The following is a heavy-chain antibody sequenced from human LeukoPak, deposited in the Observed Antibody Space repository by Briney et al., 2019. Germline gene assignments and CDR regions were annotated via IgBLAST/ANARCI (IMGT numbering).Heavy chain of an antibody. D-gene: IGHD4-17*01. CDR1: GFTFSNAW. CDR3: TTSPYGDFDC. J-gene: IGHJ4*01. CDR2: IKSKTNGGTT. Sequence: GGSLRLSCAASGFTFSNAWMSWVRQAPEKGLEWVGRIKSKTNGGTTDYAAPVKGRFTISRDDSKTTLCLQMNSLKTEDTAVYYCTTSPYGDFDCWGQEPWSPSPQ. V-gene: IGHV3-15*01.